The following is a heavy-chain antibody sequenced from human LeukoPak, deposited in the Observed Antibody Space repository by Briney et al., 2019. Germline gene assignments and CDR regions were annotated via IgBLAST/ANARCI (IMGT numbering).Heavy chain of an antibody. CDR1: GGTFSSYA. CDR3: ARGPYYYDSSGYHFDY. V-gene: IGHV1-69*06. J-gene: IGHJ4*02. CDR2: IIPIFGTA. D-gene: IGHD3-22*01. Sequence: GASVKVSCKASGGTFSSYAISWVRQAPGQGLEWMGGIIPIFGTANYAQKFQGRVTITADKSTSTAYMELSSLRSEDTTVYYCARGPYYYDSSGYHFDYWGQGTLVTVSS.